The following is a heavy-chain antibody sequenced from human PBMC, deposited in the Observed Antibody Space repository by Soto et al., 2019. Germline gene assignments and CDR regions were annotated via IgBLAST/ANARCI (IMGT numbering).Heavy chain of an antibody. Sequence: PGGSLRLSCAASGSSFSTYVMSWVRQTPEKGLEWVSSITANGAATFYADSVKGRFTISRDNSRNTLYLQMNSLRAEDTAVYYCTRRSPNYCDYWGQGTLVTVSS. CDR3: TRRSPNYCDY. V-gene: IGHV3-23*01. CDR1: GSSFSTYV. CDR2: ITANGAAT. J-gene: IGHJ4*02.